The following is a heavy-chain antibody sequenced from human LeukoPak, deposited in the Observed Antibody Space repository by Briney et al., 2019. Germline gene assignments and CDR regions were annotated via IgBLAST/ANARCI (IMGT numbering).Heavy chain of an antibody. J-gene: IGHJ6*03. CDR2: IYTSGST. Sequence: SETLSLTCTVSGGSISSYYWSWIRQPPGKGLEWIGYIYTSGSTNYNPSLKSRVTISVDTSKNQFSLKLSSVTAADTAVYYCASSSIAARRYYCYMGVWGKGTTVTVSS. V-gene: IGHV4-4*09. CDR3: ASSSIAARRYYCYMGV. D-gene: IGHD6-6*01. CDR1: GGSISSYY.